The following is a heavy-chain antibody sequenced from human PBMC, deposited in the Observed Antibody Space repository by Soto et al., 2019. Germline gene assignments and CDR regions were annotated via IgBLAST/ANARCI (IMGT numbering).Heavy chain of an antibody. J-gene: IGHJ3*02. CDR2: ILPVFGTA. CDR3: ARGHEYGGNSDAFDI. Sequence: QVHLVQSGAEVKKPGCSVKVSCKASGGTFSTSSINWLRQAPGQRPEWMGNILPVFGTADYAQKFRDRVTITADKSTNTAYMELRSLFSEDAAVYYCARGHEYGGNSDAFDIWGQGTGVTVSS. D-gene: IGHD4-17*01. V-gene: IGHV1-69*14. CDR1: GGTFSTSS.